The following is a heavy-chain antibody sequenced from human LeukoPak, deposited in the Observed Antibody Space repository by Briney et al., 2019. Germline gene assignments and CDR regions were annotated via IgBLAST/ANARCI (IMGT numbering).Heavy chain of an antibody. CDR1: GGSVSSSAYY. CDR2: IYYSGST. J-gene: IGHJ4*02. CDR3: ARDGRFPPEVLPRYFDS. Sequence: SETLSLTCTVSGGSVSSSAYYWGWIRQPPEKGLEWIGNIYYSGSTYYNPSLKSRVTISIDTSKNQFSLKLSSVTAADTAVYYCARDGRFPPEVLPRYFDSWGQGTLVTVSS. D-gene: IGHD1-14*01. V-gene: IGHV4-39*07.